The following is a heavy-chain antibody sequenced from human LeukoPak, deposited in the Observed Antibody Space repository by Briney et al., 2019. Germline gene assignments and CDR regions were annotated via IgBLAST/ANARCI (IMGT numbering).Heavy chain of an antibody. Sequence: GGSLRLSCAASGFTFSDYYMSWVRQAPGKGLEWVAVISYDGSNKYYADSVKGRFTISRDNSKNTLYLQMNSLRAEDTAVYYCARDRPEVVGWGQGTLVTVSS. J-gene: IGHJ4*02. V-gene: IGHV3-30-3*01. CDR2: ISYDGSNK. CDR1: GFTFSDYY. D-gene: IGHD2-15*01. CDR3: ARDRPEVVG.